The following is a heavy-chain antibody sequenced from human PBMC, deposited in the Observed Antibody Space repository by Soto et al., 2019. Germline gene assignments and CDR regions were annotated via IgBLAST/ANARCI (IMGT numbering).Heavy chain of an antibody. J-gene: IGHJ4*02. CDR1: GFTVSYNY. V-gene: IGHV3-53*02. Sequence: EVQLVETGGGLMQPGESLRLSCAASGFTVSYNYMSWVRQAPGKGLEWVSVIYSGGNTYYADSVKGRFTISRDDSKNTVYLQMNSLRADDTAVYYWAGQRTFGEFDYWGQGTLVTVSS. D-gene: IGHD3-10*01. CDR3: AGQRTFGEFDY. CDR2: IYSGGNT.